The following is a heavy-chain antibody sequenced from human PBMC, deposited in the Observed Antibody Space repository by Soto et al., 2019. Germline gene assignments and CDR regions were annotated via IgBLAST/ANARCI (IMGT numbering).Heavy chain of an antibody. D-gene: IGHD1-26*01. J-gene: IGHJ6*02. CDR2: ISWNSGSI. CDR1: GFTFDDYA. CDR3: AKEIGGVGALGDYYYYYGMDV. Sequence: GGSLRLSCAASGFTFDDYAMHWVRQAPGKGLEWVSGISWNSGSIGYADSVKGRFTISRDNAKNSLYLQMNSLRAEDTALYYCAKEIGGVGALGDYYYYYGMDVWGQGTTVTVSS. V-gene: IGHV3-9*01.